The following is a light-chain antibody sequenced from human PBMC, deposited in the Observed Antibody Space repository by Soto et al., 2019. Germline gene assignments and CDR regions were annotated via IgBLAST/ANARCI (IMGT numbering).Light chain of an antibody. V-gene: IGKV3-20*01. CDR3: PQYGSSPIT. CDR1: QSINSDY. Sequence: DIVLTQSPGTLSLSPGIRATLSCRASQSINSDYLAWYQHKPGQAPRLLIYGASSRATGIPDRFSGSGSGTDFPPPINRMEPEDFLVYYLPQYGSSPITFGQGTRLEIK. J-gene: IGKJ5*01. CDR2: GAS.